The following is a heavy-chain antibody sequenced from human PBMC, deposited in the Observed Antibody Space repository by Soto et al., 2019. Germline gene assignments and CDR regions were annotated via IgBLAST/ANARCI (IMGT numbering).Heavy chain of an antibody. CDR2: ISTSSHYI. D-gene: IGHD2-8*02. Sequence: EVQLVESGGDLVKPGESLRLSCAASGSSFSVSIMNWVRQAPGKGLEWVSSISTSSHYIYYADSVKDRFAIFRDNFKNSLFLQMEILSADVTAVYYCARGRHCTGAICSLSEYIYDMDVWGKGPTVTASS. V-gene: IGHV3-21*02. CDR1: GSSFSVSI. CDR3: ARGRHCTGAICSLSEYIYDMDV. J-gene: IGHJ6*03.